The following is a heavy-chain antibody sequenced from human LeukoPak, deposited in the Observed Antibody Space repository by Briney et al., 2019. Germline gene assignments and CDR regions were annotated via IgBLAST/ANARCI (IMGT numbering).Heavy chain of an antibody. V-gene: IGHV3-21*04. CDR1: GFTFSSYS. Sequence: GGSLRLSCSASGFTFSSYSMNWVRQAPGKGLEWVSSISSSSSYIYYADSVKGRFTISRDNSKNTLYLQMNSLRAEDTALFYCAKGENSPSPEYSQPGGKGPRVTVPP. CDR2: ISSSSSYI. D-gene: IGHD1-26*01. J-gene: IGHJ1*01. CDR3: AKGENSPSPEYSQP.